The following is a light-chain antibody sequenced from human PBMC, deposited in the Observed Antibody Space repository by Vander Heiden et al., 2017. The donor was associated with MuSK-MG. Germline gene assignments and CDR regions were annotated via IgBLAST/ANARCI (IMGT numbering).Light chain of an antibody. CDR2: GAY. CDR1: QSISSSY. CDR3: QRYGGSPPIT. Sequence: VLTQSPGTLSLTPGERATLSCRASQSISSSYLAWYQQRPGQAPRLLIYGAYNRATGIPDRFSASGSGTVFTLTITRLEPEDFAVYYCQRYGGSPPITFGQGTRLQIQ. V-gene: IGKV3-20*01. J-gene: IGKJ5*01.